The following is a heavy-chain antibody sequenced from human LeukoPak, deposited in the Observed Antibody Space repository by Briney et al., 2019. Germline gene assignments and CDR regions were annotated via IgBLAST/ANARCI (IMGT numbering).Heavy chain of an antibody. Sequence: GESLKISCKGSGYSFTNYWIGWVRQMPGKGLKWMGIIYPGDSDASYSTSFQGQLTISADKSISTAYLQWSSLKASDTAMYYCARHNNWFDPWGQGTLVTVSS. V-gene: IGHV5-51*01. CDR2: IYPGDSDA. CDR3: ARHNNWFDP. CDR1: GYSFTNYW. J-gene: IGHJ5*02.